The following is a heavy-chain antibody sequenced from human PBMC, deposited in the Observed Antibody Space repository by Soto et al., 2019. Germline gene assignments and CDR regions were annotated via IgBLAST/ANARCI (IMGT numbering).Heavy chain of an antibody. CDR2: IYPGDSDT. CDR3: ARRRNDLNDAFDI. CDR1: GYIFANSW. J-gene: IGHJ3*02. D-gene: IGHD2-21*02. Sequence: PGESLKISCKGSGYIFANSWIGWVRQMPGKGLEWMGIIYPGDSDTRYSPSFQGQVTISADKSIITAYLQWSSLKASDTAIYYCARRRNDLNDAFDIWGQGTMVTGSS. V-gene: IGHV5-51*01.